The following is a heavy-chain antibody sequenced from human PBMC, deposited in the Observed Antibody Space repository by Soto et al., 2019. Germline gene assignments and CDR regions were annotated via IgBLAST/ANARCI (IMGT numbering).Heavy chain of an antibody. D-gene: IGHD3-3*01. CDR2: ISYHGRNK. CDR3: VKDGSLEVPDVPLEEYYFDH. V-gene: IGHV3-30*18. Sequence: LRLSCAASGFTFSGYGMHWVRQAPGKGLEWVAVISYHGRNKYYVDSVKGRFTISRDDSKNTLYLQMDSVRAEDTAVYYCVKDGSLEVPDVPLEEYYFDHWGQGTLVTVSS. CDR1: GFTFSGYG. J-gene: IGHJ4*02.